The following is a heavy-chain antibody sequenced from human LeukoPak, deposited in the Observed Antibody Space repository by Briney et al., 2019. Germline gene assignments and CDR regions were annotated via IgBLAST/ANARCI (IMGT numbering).Heavy chain of an antibody. J-gene: IGHJ4*02. Sequence: SETLSLTCAVYGGSFTGYYWSWIRQPPGKGLEWIGEINHSGSTNYNPSLKSRVTISVDTSKNQFSLKLTSVTAADTAVYYCARGAARRDGYKWGQGTQVTVSS. V-gene: IGHV4-34*01. CDR1: GGSFTGYY. CDR3: ARGAARRDGYK. CDR2: INHSGST. D-gene: IGHD5-24*01.